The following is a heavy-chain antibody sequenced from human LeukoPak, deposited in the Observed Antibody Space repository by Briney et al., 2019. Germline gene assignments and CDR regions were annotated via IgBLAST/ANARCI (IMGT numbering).Heavy chain of an antibody. CDR3: ASGAYGDLNWFDP. Sequence: AAVKVSCKASGYTFTGYYMHGVRQAPGQGLEWMGWINPNSGGTNNAQKFQGRVTMTRDTSISTAYMELRRLRSDDTAVYYCASGAYGDLNWFDPWGQGTLVTVSS. D-gene: IGHD4-17*01. CDR2: INPNSGGT. J-gene: IGHJ5*02. CDR1: GYTFTGYY. V-gene: IGHV1-2*02.